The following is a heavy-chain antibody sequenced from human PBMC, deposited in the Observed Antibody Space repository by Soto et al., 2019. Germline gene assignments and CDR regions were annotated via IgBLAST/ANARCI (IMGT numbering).Heavy chain of an antibody. CDR3: ARWYGGSLDY. Sequence: SETLSLTCTVSGGSISSYYWSWIRQPPGKGLEWIGYIYYSGSTNYNPSLKSRVTISVDTSKNQFSLKLSSVTAADTAVYYCARWYGGSLDYRGQGTLVTLSS. D-gene: IGHD4-17*01. CDR1: GGSISSYY. V-gene: IGHV4-59*01. CDR2: IYYSGST. J-gene: IGHJ4*02.